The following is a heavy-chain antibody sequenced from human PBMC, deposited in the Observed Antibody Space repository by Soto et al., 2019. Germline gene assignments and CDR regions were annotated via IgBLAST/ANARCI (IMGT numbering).Heavy chain of an antibody. CDR3: ARVSSSEPYYYYYGMYV. Sequence: PGESLKISCKGSGYSFTSYWISWVRQMPGKGLEWMGRIDPSDSYTNYSPSFQGHVTISADKSISTAYLQWSSLKASDTAMYYCARVSSSEPYYYYYGMYVWGQGTTVTVSS. D-gene: IGHD6-6*01. CDR1: GYSFTSYW. J-gene: IGHJ6*02. CDR2: IDPSDSYT. V-gene: IGHV5-10-1*01.